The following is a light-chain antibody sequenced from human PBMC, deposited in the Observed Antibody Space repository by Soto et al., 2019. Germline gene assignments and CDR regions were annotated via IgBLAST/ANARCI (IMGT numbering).Light chain of an antibody. Sequence: LSPGERATLSCRASQSVSSSYLAWYQQKPGQAPRLLIYGASSRATGIPDRFSGSGSGTDFTLTISRLEPEDFAVYYCQQYGSSPFTFGQGTRLEIK. J-gene: IGKJ5*01. V-gene: IGKV3-20*01. CDR1: QSVSSSY. CDR2: GAS. CDR3: QQYGSSPFT.